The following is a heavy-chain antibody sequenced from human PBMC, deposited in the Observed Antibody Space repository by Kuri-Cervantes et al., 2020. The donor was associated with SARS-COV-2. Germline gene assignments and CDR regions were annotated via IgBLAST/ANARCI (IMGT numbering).Heavy chain of an antibody. CDR1: GYAFTSRG. CDR2: ISAYRGHT. D-gene: IGHD3-3*01. Sequence: ASVKVSCKASGYAFTSRGISWVRQAPGEGFEWMGWISAYRGHTNYAENLQDRFTITRNTSISTAYMELSSLRSEDTAVYYCARGTTIFGVAIWFDPWGQGTLVTVSS. J-gene: IGHJ5*02. V-gene: IGHV1-8*01. CDR3: ARGTTIFGVAIWFDP.